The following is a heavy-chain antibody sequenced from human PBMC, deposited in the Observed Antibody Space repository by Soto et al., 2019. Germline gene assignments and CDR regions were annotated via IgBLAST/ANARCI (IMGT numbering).Heavy chain of an antibody. V-gene: IGHV1-2*02. CDR1: GYTFSAYW. J-gene: IGHJ4*02. CDR2: INPNTGGT. D-gene: IGHD5-12*01. Sequence: ASVKVSCKASGYTFSAYWLHWVRQAPGQGLEWMGYINPNTGGTNYAQIFQGRVTLTRDTSISTAYMDLSSLRSDDTAVYYRARTSTRGYSGYDLDFWGQGTLVTVSS. CDR3: ARTSTRGYSGYDLDF.